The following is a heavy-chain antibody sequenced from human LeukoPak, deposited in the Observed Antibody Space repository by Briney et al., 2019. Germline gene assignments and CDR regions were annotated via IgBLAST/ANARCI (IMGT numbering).Heavy chain of an antibody. J-gene: IGHJ4*02. CDR1: GGSISSYY. D-gene: IGHD2-15*01. Sequence: PSETLSLTCTVSGGSISSYYWSWIRQPPGKGLEWIGYIYYSGSTNYNPSLKSRVTISVDTSKNQFSLKLSSVTAADTAVYYCARTQTRGGSSVDYWGQGTLVTVSS. CDR3: ARTQTRGGSSVDY. CDR2: IYYSGST. V-gene: IGHV4-59*01.